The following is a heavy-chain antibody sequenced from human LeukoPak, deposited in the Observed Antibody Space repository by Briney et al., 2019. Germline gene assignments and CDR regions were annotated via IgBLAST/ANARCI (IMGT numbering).Heavy chain of an antibody. Sequence: TSETLSLTCTVSGGSISSYYWSWIRQPPGKGLEWIGYIYYSGSTNYNPPLKSRVTISVDTSKNQFSLKLSSVTAADTAVYYCARDLASFDYWGQGTLVTVSS. CDR2: IYYSGST. CDR1: GGSISSYY. V-gene: IGHV4-59*01. CDR3: ARDLASFDY. J-gene: IGHJ4*02. D-gene: IGHD5-12*01.